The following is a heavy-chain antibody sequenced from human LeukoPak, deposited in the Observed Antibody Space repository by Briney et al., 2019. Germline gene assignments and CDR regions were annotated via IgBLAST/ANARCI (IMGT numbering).Heavy chain of an antibody. J-gene: IGHJ4*02. D-gene: IGHD6-19*01. Sequence: ASEKVPCNASGYTFTGYYIHWVRQAPGQGLEGMGWINPNNGDTNFAQKFQGGVTMTRDTSISTVYMELSRLRSDDTAVYYCAKEGSSGWVPNYWGQGTLVTVSS. CDR2: INPNNGDT. V-gene: IGHV1-2*02. CDR1: GYTFTGYY. CDR3: AKEGSSGWVPNY.